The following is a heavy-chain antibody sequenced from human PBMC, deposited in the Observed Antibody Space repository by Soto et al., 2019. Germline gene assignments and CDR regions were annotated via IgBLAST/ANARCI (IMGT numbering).Heavy chain of an antibody. CDR2: ISYDGSNK. D-gene: IGHD4-17*01. V-gene: IGHV3-30*18. CDR3: AKMGLRGYYYYYYMDV. Sequence: GGSLRLSCAASGFTFSSYGMHWVRQAPGKGLEWVAVISYDGSNKYYADSVKGRFTISRDNSKNTLYLQMNSLRAEDTAVYYCAKMGLRGYYYYYYMDVRGKGTSVIVSS. J-gene: IGHJ6*03. CDR1: GFTFSSYG.